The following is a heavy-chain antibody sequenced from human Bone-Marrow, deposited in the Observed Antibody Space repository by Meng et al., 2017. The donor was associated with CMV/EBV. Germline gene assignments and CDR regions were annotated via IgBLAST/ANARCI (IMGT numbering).Heavy chain of an antibody. CDR2: ISSSSSYI. J-gene: IGHJ4*02. CDR1: GFTFSSYS. D-gene: IGHD1-26*01. CDR3: TIVGATGGFDY. Sequence: GESLKISCAASGFTFSSYSMNWVRQAPGKGLEWDASISSSSSYIYYADSVKGRFTISRDNAKNSMYLQMNSLRAEDTAVYYVTIVGATGGFDYWGQGTLVTVSS. V-gene: IGHV3-21*01.